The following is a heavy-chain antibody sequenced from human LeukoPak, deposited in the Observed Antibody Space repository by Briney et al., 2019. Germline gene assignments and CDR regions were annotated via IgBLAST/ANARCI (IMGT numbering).Heavy chain of an antibody. J-gene: IGHJ6*03. CDR1: GFALHNYN. CDR2: ITAFNGNT. Sequence: GASVKVSCKASGFALHNYNIVWLRQAPGQGLEWVGWITAFNGNTNYAQKVQGRVTMTTDTSTSTAYMELRSLRSDDTAVYYCARGADGSGHYYYYYYMDVWGKGTTVTISS. D-gene: IGHD3-22*01. V-gene: IGHV1-18*01. CDR3: ARGADGSGHYYYYYYMDV.